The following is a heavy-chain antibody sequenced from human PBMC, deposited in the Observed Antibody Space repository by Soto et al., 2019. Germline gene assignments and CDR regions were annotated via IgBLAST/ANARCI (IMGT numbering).Heavy chain of an antibody. Sequence: QVQLVQSGAEVKKPGASVKVSCKASGYTFTSYAMHWVRQAPGKSFGGMGWITAGNGTTKYSQKFQGRVTITRDTSASTAYMELSSLRSEDTAVYYCARAPTVIWLGAFDIWGQGTMVTVSS. J-gene: IGHJ3*02. CDR2: ITAGNGTT. CDR1: GYTFTSYA. CDR3: ARAPTVIWLGAFDI. V-gene: IGHV1-3*01. D-gene: IGHD4-17*01.